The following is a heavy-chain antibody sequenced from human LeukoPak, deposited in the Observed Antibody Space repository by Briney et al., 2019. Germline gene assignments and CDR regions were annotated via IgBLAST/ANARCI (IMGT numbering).Heavy chain of an antibody. V-gene: IGHV3-21*01. CDR1: GFTFSSYS. CDR3: ARTSYDSSGYRDY. D-gene: IGHD3-22*01. CDR2: ISSSSSYI. J-gene: IGHJ4*02. Sequence: GGPLRLSCAASGFTFSSYSMNWVRQAPGKGLEWVSSISSSSSYIYYADSVKGRFTISRDNAKNSLYLQMNSLRAEDTAVYYCARTSYDSSGYRDYWGQGTLVTVSS.